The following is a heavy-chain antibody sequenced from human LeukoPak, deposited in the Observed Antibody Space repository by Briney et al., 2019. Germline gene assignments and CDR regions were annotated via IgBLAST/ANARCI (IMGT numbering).Heavy chain of an antibody. CDR3: ARVATIGAAYFDY. CDR2: IYYSGST. CDR1: GGSISSSSYY. D-gene: IGHD5-12*01. V-gene: IGHV4-39*01. Sequence: PSDTLSLTCTVSGGSISSSSYYWGWIRQPPGKGLEWIGRIYYSGSTYYNPSLNSRVTISVDTSKNQFSLKLSSVTAADTAVYYCARVATIGAAYFDYWGQGTLVTVSS. J-gene: IGHJ4*02.